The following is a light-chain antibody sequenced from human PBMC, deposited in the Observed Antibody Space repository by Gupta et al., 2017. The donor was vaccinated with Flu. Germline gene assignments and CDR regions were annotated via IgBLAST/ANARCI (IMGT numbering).Light chain of an antibody. J-gene: IGKJ4*01. V-gene: IGKV3-15*01. CDR3: QQYNDWPQT. Sequence: EIVMTQSPVTLSVSPGERATLSCRASQSVSDNLAWYQQKPGQAPRLLIYGVSARATGVPARFSGSGSGTQFTLTISRLQSEDFALYYCQQYNDWPQTFGGGTKVEIK. CDR2: GVS. CDR1: QSVSDN.